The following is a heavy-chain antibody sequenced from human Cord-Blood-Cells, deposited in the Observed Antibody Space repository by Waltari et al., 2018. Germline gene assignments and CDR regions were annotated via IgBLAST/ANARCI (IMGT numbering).Heavy chain of an antibody. CDR3: ARVLTNGVDAFDI. V-gene: IGHV3-48*01. CDR2: ISSSSSTI. Sequence: EVQLVESGGGLVQPGGSLRLSCAASGFPFSSYCMTWFRQAPGKGLEWVSYISSSSSTIYYADSVKGRFTISRDNAKNSLYLQMNSLRAEDTAVYYCARVLTNGVDAFDIWGQGTMVTVSS. J-gene: IGHJ3*02. D-gene: IGHD4-17*01. CDR1: GFPFSSYC.